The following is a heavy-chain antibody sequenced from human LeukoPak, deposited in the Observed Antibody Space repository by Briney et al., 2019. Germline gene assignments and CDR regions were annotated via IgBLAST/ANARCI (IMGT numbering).Heavy chain of an antibody. CDR2: IYYSGST. J-gene: IGHJ4*02. CDR3: ARDWGGYNSHFDY. D-gene: IGHD5-24*01. Sequence: SETLSLTCAVYGGSFSGYYWSWIRRPPGKGLEWIGYIYYSGSTNYNPSLKSRVTISVDTSKNQFSLKLNSVTAADTAVYYCARDWGGYNSHFDYWGQGTLVTVSS. V-gene: IGHV4-59*01. CDR1: GGSFSGYY.